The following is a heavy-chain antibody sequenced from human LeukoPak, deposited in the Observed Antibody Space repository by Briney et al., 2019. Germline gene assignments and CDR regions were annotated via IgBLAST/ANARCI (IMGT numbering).Heavy chain of an antibody. Sequence: ASVKVSCKASGYTFTSYGISWVRQAPGQGLEWMGWISAYNGNTNYAQKLQGRVTMTTDTSTSTAYMELRSLRSDDTAVYYCARDSRGLITFSGSLARDWGQGTLVTVSS. CDR2: ISAYNGNT. J-gene: IGHJ1*01. D-gene: IGHD1-14*01. CDR1: GYTFTSYG. CDR3: ARDSRGLITFSGSLARD. V-gene: IGHV1-18*01.